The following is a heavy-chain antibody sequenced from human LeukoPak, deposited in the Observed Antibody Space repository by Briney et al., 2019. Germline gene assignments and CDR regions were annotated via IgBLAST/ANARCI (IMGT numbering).Heavy chain of an antibody. CDR1: GFTLSSYW. CDR2: INSDGGST. V-gene: IGHV3-74*01. D-gene: IGHD5-12*01. Sequence: GGSLRLSCAASGFTLSSYWMHWVRQAPGKGLVWVSRINSDGGSTSYPDSVKGRFTISRENAKNSLYLQMNSLRAEDTAVYYCAKDLNRSGRGYSGLDTWGQGTMVTVSS. J-gene: IGHJ5*02. CDR3: AKDLNRSGRGYSGLDT.